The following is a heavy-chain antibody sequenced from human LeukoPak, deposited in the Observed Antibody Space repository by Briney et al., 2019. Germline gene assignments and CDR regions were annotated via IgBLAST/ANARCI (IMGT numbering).Heavy chain of an antibody. D-gene: IGHD3-9*01. CDR1: GGSISSYY. Sequence: KASETLSLTCTVSGGSISSYYWSWIRQPPRKGLEWNGYIYYSGITNYNPSLKSRVTISVDTSKTKFSLKLSSVTAADTAVFFFEQTTEYDILTGYQYYFDYWGQGTLVTVSS. CDR3: EQTTEYDILTGYQYYFDY. J-gene: IGHJ4*02. CDR2: IYYSGIT. V-gene: IGHV4-59*01.